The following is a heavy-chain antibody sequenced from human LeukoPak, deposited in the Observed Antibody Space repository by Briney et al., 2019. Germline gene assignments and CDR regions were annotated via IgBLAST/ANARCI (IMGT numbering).Heavy chain of an antibody. V-gene: IGHV3-7*01. CDR2: IKEDEIEI. Sequence: GGSLRLSCAASGFAFNSQTMSWVRQAPGKGLEWVASIKEDEIEIHYVDSVKGRFTISRDNAKDSLYLQMNSLRVEDTAVCYCARGGFRHFDPWGQGTLVTVSS. CDR3: ARGGFRHFDP. J-gene: IGHJ5*02. CDR1: GFAFNSQT. D-gene: IGHD3-22*01.